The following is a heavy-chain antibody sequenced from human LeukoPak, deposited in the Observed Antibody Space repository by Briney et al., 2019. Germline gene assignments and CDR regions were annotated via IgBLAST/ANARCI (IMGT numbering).Heavy chain of an antibody. CDR2: ISYDGSNK. Sequence: QPGGSLRLSCAASGFTFSSYGMHWVRQAPGKGLEWVAVISYDGSNKYYADSVKGRFTISRDNSKNTLYLQMNSLRAEDTAVYYCAKDVKWELYYGSDFDYWGQGTLVTVSS. V-gene: IGHV3-30*18. D-gene: IGHD1-26*01. CDR3: AKDVKWELYYGSDFDY. CDR1: GFTFSSYG. J-gene: IGHJ4*02.